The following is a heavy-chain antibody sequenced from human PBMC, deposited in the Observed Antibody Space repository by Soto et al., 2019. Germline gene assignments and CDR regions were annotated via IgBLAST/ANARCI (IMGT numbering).Heavy chain of an antibody. J-gene: IGHJ3*02. CDR2: IYYSGST. CDR3: ARLKAVGAFDI. Sequence: SATLSLTCTVSGGSISSYYWSWIRQPPGKGLEWIGYIYYSGSTNYNPSLKSRVTISVDTSKNQFSLKLSSVTAADTAVYYCARLKAVGAFDIWGQGTMVTVSS. V-gene: IGHV4-59*01. CDR1: GGSISSYY. D-gene: IGHD6-19*01.